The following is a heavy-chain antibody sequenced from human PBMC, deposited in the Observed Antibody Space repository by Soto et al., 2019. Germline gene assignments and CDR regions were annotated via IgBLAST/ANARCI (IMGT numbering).Heavy chain of an antibody. V-gene: IGHV3-48*03. D-gene: IGHD3-3*02. Sequence: EVQLVESGGGLVQPGGSQRLSCAASGFAFSNYEMNWVRQAPGKGLEWVSYISLSGSTIYYADSVKGRFTISRDDAKNSLYLQMDSLRADDTAVYYCARESFSASPNFFDYWGQGTLVTVSS. J-gene: IGHJ4*02. CDR1: GFAFSNYE. CDR3: ARESFSASPNFFDY. CDR2: ISLSGSTI.